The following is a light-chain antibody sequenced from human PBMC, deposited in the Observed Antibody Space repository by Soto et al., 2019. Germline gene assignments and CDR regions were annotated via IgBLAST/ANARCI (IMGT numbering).Light chain of an antibody. Sequence: QYVLTQPPSASGTPGQRVSISCSGRASDIGTNTVNWYQQFPGTAPKLLLHSNDQRPSGVPDRFSGSKSGTSASLAISGLQSEDEADYYCVAWDGSLNGDVFGTGTKLTVL. J-gene: IGLJ1*01. CDR3: VAWDGSLNGDV. V-gene: IGLV1-44*01. CDR1: ASDIGTNT. CDR2: SND.